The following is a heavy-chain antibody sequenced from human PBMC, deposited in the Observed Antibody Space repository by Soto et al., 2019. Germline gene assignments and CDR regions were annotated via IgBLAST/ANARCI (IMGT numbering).Heavy chain of an antibody. D-gene: IGHD4-17*01. J-gene: IGHJ4*02. CDR2: ISYDGSNK. CDR1: GFTFSSYG. V-gene: IGHV3-30*03. CDR3: AAWIPRPVRRHMNTGDY. Sequence: LRLSCAASGFTFSSYGMHWVRQAPGKGLEWVAVISYDGSNKYYADSVKGRFTISRDNSKNTLYLQMNSLRAEDTAVYYCAAWIPRPVRRHMNTGDYWGQGTLVTVSS.